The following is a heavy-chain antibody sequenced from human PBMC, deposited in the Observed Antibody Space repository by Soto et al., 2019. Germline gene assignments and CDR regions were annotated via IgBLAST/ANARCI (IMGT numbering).Heavy chain of an antibody. CDR2: ISYGGNT. Sequence: QLQLQESGPGLVKPSETLSLTCAVSGGSVSSSPYYWGWIRQPPGKGLEWIAIISYGGNTYYNPSLQSRVAISVDTSKNQFSLKLSSVTAADTAVYYCARRDYPYYFDYWGQGTLVTVSS. V-gene: IGHV4-39*01. CDR1: GGSVSSSPYY. J-gene: IGHJ4*02. D-gene: IGHD4-17*01. CDR3: ARRDYPYYFDY.